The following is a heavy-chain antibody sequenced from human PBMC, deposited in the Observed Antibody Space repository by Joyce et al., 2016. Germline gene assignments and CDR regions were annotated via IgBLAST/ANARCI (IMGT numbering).Heavy chain of an antibody. J-gene: IGHJ4*02. D-gene: IGHD3-10*01. Sequence: QITLKESGPTLVKPTQTLTLTCTFSGFSLNTYAVGVGWIRQPPGKALEWLALIYWDDDKRYSPSLQTSLTITKDTSKNQVVLTMTNMDHVDTATYYCARQYFYGSGASNYFDYWGQGTLVLVSS. CDR3: ARQYFYGSGASNYFDY. CDR2: IYWDDDK. CDR1: GFSLNTYAVG. V-gene: IGHV2-5*02.